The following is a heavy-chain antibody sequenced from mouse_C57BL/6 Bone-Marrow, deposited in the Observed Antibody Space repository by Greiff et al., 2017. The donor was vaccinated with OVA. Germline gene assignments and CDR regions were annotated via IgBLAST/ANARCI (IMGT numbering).Heavy chain of an antibody. CDR2: IYPRDGST. Sequence: VKLQESGPELVKPGASVKLSCKASGYTFTSYDINWVKQRPGQGLEWIGWIYPRDGSTKYNEKFKGKATLTVDTSSSTAYMELHSLTSEDSAVYFCAVYYDYGYWYFDVWGTGTTVTVSS. V-gene: IGHV1-85*01. D-gene: IGHD2-4*01. CDR3: AVYYDYGYWYFDV. J-gene: IGHJ1*03. CDR1: GYTFTSYD.